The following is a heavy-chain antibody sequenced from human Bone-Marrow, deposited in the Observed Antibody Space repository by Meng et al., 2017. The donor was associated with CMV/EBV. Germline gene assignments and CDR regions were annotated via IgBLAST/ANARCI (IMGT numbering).Heavy chain of an antibody. CDR3: ARAQAVAGRFCVY. Sequence: QLQQWGAGLLKPSPTLSLSCAVYGGSFSGYYGSWIREPPGKGLEWIGEINHRGSTNYNPSLNSRVTISVDTSKNQFSLKLSSVTAADTAVYYCARAQAVAGRFCVYWGQGTLVTVSS. CDR2: INHRGST. CDR1: GGSFSGYY. D-gene: IGHD6-19*01. J-gene: IGHJ4*02. V-gene: IGHV4-34*01.